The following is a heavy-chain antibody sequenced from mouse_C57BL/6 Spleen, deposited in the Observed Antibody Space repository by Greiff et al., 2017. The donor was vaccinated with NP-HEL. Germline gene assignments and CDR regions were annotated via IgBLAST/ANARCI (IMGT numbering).Heavy chain of an antibody. Sequence: DVHLVESGGGLVKPGGSLKLSCAASGFTFSSYAMSWVRQTPEKRLEWVATISDGGSYTYYPDNVKGRFTISRDNAKNNLYLQMSHLKSEDTAMYYCAKGGDGVGYFDVWGTGTTVTVSS. V-gene: IGHV5-4*01. CDR3: AKGGDGVGYFDV. J-gene: IGHJ1*03. CDR1: GFTFSSYA. CDR2: ISDGGSYT. D-gene: IGHD2-3*01.